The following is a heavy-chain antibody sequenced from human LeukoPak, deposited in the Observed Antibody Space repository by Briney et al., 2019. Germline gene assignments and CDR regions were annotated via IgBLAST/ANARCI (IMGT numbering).Heavy chain of an antibody. CDR3: ARVGYSYVINDRSRTGLGAYPTKYYYHMDV. CDR2: IHPSGST. V-gene: IGHV4-34*01. CDR1: GGSFSDYY. D-gene: IGHD5-18*01. Sequence: PSETLSLTCAVYGGSFSDYYWGWIRQPPGKGLEWIGEIHPSGSTNYSPSLKSRVTISLDASKNQFSLKLSSVAAADTAVYFCARVGYSYVINDRSRTGLGAYPTKYYYHMDVWDKGTTVTVSS. J-gene: IGHJ6*03.